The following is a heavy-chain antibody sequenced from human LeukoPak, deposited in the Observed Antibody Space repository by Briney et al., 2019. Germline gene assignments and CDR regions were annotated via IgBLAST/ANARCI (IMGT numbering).Heavy chain of an antibody. Sequence: PGGSLRLSCAASGFTFSSYSMNWVRQAPGKGLEWVSYISSSISVIYYADSVKGRFTISRDNAKNSLYLQMNSLRAEDTAVYYCARKRYSSTWFEAFDLWGQGTMVTVSS. CDR3: ARKRYSSTWFEAFDL. J-gene: IGHJ3*01. CDR2: ISSSISVI. V-gene: IGHV3-48*01. D-gene: IGHD6-13*01. CDR1: GFTFSSYS.